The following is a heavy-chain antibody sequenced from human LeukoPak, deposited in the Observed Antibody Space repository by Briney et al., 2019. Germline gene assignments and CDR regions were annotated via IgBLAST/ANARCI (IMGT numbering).Heavy chain of an antibody. D-gene: IGHD6-19*01. CDR1: GGSISSYY. J-gene: IGHJ4*02. V-gene: IGHV4-59*08. CDR2: IYYSGST. CDR3: ARGHISGWYVFDY. Sequence: PSETLSLTCTVSGGSISSYYWSWIRQPPGKGLEWIGYIYYSGSTNYNPSLKSRVTISVDTSKNQFSLKLSSVTAADTAVYYCARGHISGWYVFDYWGQGTLVTVSS.